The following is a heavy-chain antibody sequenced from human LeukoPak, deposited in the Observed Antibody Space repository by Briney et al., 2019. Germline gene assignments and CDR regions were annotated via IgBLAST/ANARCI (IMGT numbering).Heavy chain of an antibody. V-gene: IGHV3-66*01. D-gene: IGHD6-6*01. J-gene: IGHJ4*02. CDR3: ARDETYSSSSDY. CDR1: GFTVSSNY. Sequence: GGSLRLSCAASGFTVSSNYLSWVRQAPGKGLEWVSVIYSGGSTYYADSVKGRFTISRDNSKNTLYLQMNSLRAEDTAVYYCARDETYSSSSDYWGQGTLVTVSS. CDR2: IYSGGST.